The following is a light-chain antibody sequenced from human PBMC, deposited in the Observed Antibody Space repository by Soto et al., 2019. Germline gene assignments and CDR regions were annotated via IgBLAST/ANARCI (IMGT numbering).Light chain of an antibody. CDR3: QQRTNWPPTWT. CDR1: QSVSNY. V-gene: IGKV3-11*01. CDR2: DAS. J-gene: IGKJ1*01. Sequence: EIVLTQSPATLSLSPGERATLSCRASQSVSNYLAWYQQKPGQAPRLLIYDASNRATGIPARFSGSGSGTDFTLTISSLEPEDFAVYYCQQRTNWPPTWTFGQGPKVDIK.